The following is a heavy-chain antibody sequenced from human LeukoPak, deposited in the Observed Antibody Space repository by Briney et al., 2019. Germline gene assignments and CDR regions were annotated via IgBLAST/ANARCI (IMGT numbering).Heavy chain of an antibody. Sequence: SETLSLTCTVSGGSISSYYWSWIRQPPGKGLEWIGYIYYSGSTNYNPSLKSRVTISVDTSKNQFSLKLRFVTAADTAVYYCARVRCSGGSCLYYYYYYYMDVWGKGTTVTVSS. D-gene: IGHD2-15*01. J-gene: IGHJ6*03. CDR3: ARVRCSGGSCLYYYYYYYMDV. V-gene: IGHV4-59*12. CDR1: GGSISSYY. CDR2: IYYSGST.